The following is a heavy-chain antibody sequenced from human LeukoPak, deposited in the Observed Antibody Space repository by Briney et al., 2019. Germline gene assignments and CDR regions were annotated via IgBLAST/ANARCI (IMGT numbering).Heavy chain of an antibody. Sequence: SETLSLTCTVSGGSISSYYWSWLRQPPGKGLEWIGNLYYSGSTYYNPSLKSRVTISVDTSKNQFSLKLSSVTAADTAVYYCARQAISGYDPPPFDSWGQGTLVTVSS. CDR1: GGSISSYY. V-gene: IGHV4-59*04. CDR3: ARQAISGYDPPPFDS. CDR2: LYYSGST. D-gene: IGHD5-12*01. J-gene: IGHJ4*02.